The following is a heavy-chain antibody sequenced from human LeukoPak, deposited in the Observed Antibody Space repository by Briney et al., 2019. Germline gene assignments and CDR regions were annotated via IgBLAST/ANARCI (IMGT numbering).Heavy chain of an antibody. D-gene: IGHD3-9*01. CDR2: IYHSGST. Sequence: SQTLSLTCTVSGGSISSGGYYWSWIRQPPGKGLEWIGYIYHSGSTYYNPSLKSRVTISVDTSKNQFSLKLSSVTAADTAVYYCARDRGSGDWLYSTDYWGQGTLVTVSS. CDR3: ARDRGSGDWLYSTDY. CDR1: GGSISSGGYY. V-gene: IGHV4-30-2*01. J-gene: IGHJ4*02.